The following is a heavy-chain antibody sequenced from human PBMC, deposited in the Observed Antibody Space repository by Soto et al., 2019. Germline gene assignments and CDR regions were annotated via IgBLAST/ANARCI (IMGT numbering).Heavy chain of an antibody. J-gene: IGHJ4*02. V-gene: IGHV4-4*02. CDR3: ARGGITAGRNYCFDH. Sequence: QVKLQESGPGLVKPSGTLSLNCKVSGDSISSSEWWSWVRQPPGTGLQWIAEIHHSGPTNYNPSLPSQVTITGDKSKNQISLRLQTVTAADTAAYYCARGGITAGRNYCFDHWGQGTLVTVAA. CDR1: GDSISSSEW. D-gene: IGHD1-20*01. CDR2: IHHSGPT.